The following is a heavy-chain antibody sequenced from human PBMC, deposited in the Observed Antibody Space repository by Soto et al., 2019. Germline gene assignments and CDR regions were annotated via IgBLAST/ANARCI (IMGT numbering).Heavy chain of an antibody. J-gene: IGHJ6*02. CDR1: GGTFSSYT. CDR2: TIPILGIA. Sequence: SVTVSCQASGGTFSSYTISWVRQAPGQGLEWMGRTIPILGIANYAQKFQGRVTITADKSTSTAYMELSSLRSEDTAVYYCARGTRGVDILTGYYPDYYYYGMDVWGQGTTVTVSS. CDR3: ARGTRGVDILTGYYPDYYYYGMDV. V-gene: IGHV1-69*02. D-gene: IGHD3-9*01.